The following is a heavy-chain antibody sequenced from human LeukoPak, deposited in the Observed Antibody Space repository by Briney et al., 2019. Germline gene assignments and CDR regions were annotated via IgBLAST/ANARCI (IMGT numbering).Heavy chain of an antibody. CDR1: GGTFSSYA. V-gene: IGHV1-69*05. CDR3: ARGDGDFWSGEYYYVMDV. J-gene: IGHJ6*02. CDR2: IIPIFGTA. D-gene: IGHD3-3*01. Sequence: ASVKVSCKASGGTFSSYAISWVRQAPGQGLEWMGGIIPIFGTATYAQKFQGRVTMTRDTSTSTVYMELSSLRSEDTAVYYCARGDGDFWSGEYYYVMDVWGQGTTVTVSS.